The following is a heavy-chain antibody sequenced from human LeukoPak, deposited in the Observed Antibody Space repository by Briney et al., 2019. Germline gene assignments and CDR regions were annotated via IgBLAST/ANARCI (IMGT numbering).Heavy chain of an antibody. Sequence: PGRSLRLSCAASGFTFSSYGMHWVRQAPGKGLEWVAVIWYDGSNKYYADSVKGRFTISRDNSKNTLYLQINSLRAEDTAVYYCAKDFFPLSSGWYFGYFQHWGQGTLVTVSS. J-gene: IGHJ1*01. CDR1: GFTFSSYG. V-gene: IGHV3-33*06. CDR2: IWYDGSNK. CDR3: AKDFFPLSSGWYFGYFQH. D-gene: IGHD6-19*01.